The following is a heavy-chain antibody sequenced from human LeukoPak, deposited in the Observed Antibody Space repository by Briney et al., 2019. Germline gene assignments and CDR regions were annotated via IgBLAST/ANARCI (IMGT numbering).Heavy chain of an antibody. J-gene: IGHJ6*03. Sequence: SETLSLTCAVYGGSFSGYYWSWIRQPPGKGLEWIGEINHSGSTNYNPSLKSRVTISVDTSKNQFSLKLSSVTAADTAVYYCARGVYSTYYYYYYMDVWGKGTTVTVSS. D-gene: IGHD4-11*01. CDR3: ARGVYSTYYYYYYMDV. V-gene: IGHV4-34*01. CDR1: GGSFSGYY. CDR2: INHSGST.